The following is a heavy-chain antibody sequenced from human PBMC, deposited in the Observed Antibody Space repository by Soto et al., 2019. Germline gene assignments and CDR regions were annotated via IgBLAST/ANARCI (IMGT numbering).Heavy chain of an antibody. V-gene: IGHV4-31*03. CDR3: ARGITMVRGVIYTPYFDY. CDR2: IYNSGST. J-gene: IGHJ4*02. D-gene: IGHD3-10*01. CDR1: GGSINSGGYY. Sequence: QVQLQESGPGLVKPSQTLSLTCTVSGGSINSGGYYWSWIRQHPGKGLAWIGYIYNSGSTYYNPSLKSRITISVDTSKNQFSLKLSSVTAADTAVYCCARGITMVRGVIYTPYFDYWGQGTLVTVSS.